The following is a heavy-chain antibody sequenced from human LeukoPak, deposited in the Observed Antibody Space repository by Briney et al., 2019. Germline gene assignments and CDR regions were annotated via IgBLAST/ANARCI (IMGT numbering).Heavy chain of an antibody. J-gene: IGHJ4*02. D-gene: IGHD6-6*01. Sequence: QAGGSLRLSCTASKFTFSHYGMQWVRQVPGKGLEWVSVISGSGDNTYYADSVKGRFTISRDNSKNMLYLQMNSLRAEDTAVYYCAKWKYSNSGIDDYWGQGTLVTVSS. CDR1: KFTFSHYG. V-gene: IGHV3-23*01. CDR2: ISGSGDNT. CDR3: AKWKYSNSGIDDY.